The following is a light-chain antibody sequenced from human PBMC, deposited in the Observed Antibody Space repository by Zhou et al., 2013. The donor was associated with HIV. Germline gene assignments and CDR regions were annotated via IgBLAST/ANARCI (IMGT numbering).Light chain of an antibody. CDR2: EAS. Sequence: EIVLTQSPATLSLSPGESATLSCRASQSVSSYLAWYQKKPSQAPRLLIYEASNRATGIPTRFSGSGSGTDFTLTISSLEPEDFAVYYCQQRSAWPLTFGGGTKVEIK. J-gene: IGKJ4*01. CDR1: QSVSSY. V-gene: IGKV3-11*01. CDR3: QQRSAWPLT.